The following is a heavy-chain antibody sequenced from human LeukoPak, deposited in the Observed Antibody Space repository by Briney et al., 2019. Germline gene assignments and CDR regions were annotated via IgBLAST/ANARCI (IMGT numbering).Heavy chain of an antibody. D-gene: IGHD3-3*02. J-gene: IGHJ3*02. CDR1: GFTFSSYS. CDR2: IHGSDGRT. Sequence: PGGSLRLSCAASGFTFSSYSMNWVRQAPGMGLEWVSAIHGSDGRTWYADSVKGRCTISRDNSRNTVYLQMNSLRAEDTALYYCARDRAFPNDVFDIWGQGTMVTVSS. CDR3: ARDRAFPNDVFDI. V-gene: IGHV3-23*01.